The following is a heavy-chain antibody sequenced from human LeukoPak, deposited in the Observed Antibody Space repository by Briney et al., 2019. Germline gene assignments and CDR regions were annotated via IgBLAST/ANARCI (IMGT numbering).Heavy chain of an antibody. CDR2: IYYSGST. Sequence: SETLSLTCTVSGGSISSGGYYWSWIRQHPGKGLEWIGYIYYSGSTNYNPSLKSRVTISVDTSKNQFSLKLSSVTAADTAVYYCAGGGATFLGGGAFDIWGQGTMVTVSS. J-gene: IGHJ3*02. CDR1: GGSISSGGYY. D-gene: IGHD1-26*01. V-gene: IGHV4-61*08. CDR3: AGGGATFLGGGAFDI.